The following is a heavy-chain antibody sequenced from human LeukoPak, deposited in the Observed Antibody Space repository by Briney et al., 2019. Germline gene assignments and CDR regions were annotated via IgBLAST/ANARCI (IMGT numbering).Heavy chain of an antibody. CDR3: ARGASTYGDPPGAFDI. V-gene: IGHV1-8*01. D-gene: IGHD4-17*01. CDR1: GYTFTNYD. J-gene: IGHJ3*02. Sequence: ASVKVSCKASGYTFTNYDINWVRQATGQGLEWMGWVNPDSGNTGYAQKFQGRVTMTRDMSTSTVYMELSSLRSEDTAVYYCARGASTYGDPPGAFDIWGQGTMVTVSS. CDR2: VNPDSGNT.